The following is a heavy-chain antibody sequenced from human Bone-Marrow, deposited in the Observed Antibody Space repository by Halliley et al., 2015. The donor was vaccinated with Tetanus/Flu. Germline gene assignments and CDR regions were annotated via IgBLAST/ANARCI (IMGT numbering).Heavy chain of an antibody. V-gene: IGHV4-34*12. Sequence: KGLEWIGEIFQRGNPNYNPSLKSRVPISLARSKTPFSLGRTSVTAADTAVYYCVANGFYSLDYWGQGTLVSVSS. J-gene: IGHJ4*02. D-gene: IGHD3-3*01. CDR3: VANGFYSLDY. CDR2: IFQRGNP.